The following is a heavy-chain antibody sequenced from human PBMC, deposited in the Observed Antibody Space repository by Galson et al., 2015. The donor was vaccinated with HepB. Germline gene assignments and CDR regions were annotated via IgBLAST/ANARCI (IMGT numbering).Heavy chain of an antibody. CDR2: ISVYNGNT. J-gene: IGHJ5*02. CDR1: GYTFTNYG. CDR3: ARDKGTVAGYIGL. V-gene: IGHV1-18*04. Sequence: SVKVSCKASGYTFTNYGISWVRQAPGQGLEWMGWISVYNGNTECAQNLQGRVTMTTDTSTSAAYMELRSLRSDDTAVYYCARDKGTVAGYIGLWGQGTLVTVSS. D-gene: IGHD6-19*01.